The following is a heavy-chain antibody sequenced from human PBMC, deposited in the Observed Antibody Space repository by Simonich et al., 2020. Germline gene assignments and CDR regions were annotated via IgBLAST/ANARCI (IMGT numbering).Heavy chain of an antibody. V-gene: IGHV3-30*18. D-gene: IGHD6-13*01. CDR3: AKDKGAAASDYFDY. J-gene: IGHJ4*02. Sequence: GGGVVQPGRSLRLSCAASGFTFSSYGMHWVRQAPGKGLGWVAVIWYDGSNKYYADSVKGRFTISRDNSKNTLYLQMNSLRAEDTAMYYCAKDKGAAASDYFDYWGQGTLVTVSS. CDR2: IWYDGSNK. CDR1: GFTFSSYG.